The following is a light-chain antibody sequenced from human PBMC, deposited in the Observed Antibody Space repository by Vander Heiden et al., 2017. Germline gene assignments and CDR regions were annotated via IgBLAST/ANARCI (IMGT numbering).Light chain of an antibody. Sequence: EIVLTQSPGTLSLSPGERATLSCRASQSVSSSYLAWYQQKPGQAPRVLIYNASIRATGIPDRFSGSGSGTDFTLTISRLEPEDFAVYYCQQDGSSPQTFGQGTKVEIK. CDR1: QSVSSSY. CDR3: QQDGSSPQT. CDR2: NAS. V-gene: IGKV3-20*01. J-gene: IGKJ1*01.